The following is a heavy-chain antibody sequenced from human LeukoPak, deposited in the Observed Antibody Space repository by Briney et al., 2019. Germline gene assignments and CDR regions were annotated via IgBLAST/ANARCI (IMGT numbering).Heavy chain of an antibody. J-gene: IGHJ1*01. CDR2: IQQHGSET. D-gene: IGHD2-2*01. Sequence: GGSLRLSCEGSGFTFNNYWMSWVRQAPGKGLEWVANIQQHGSETYYGDSVKGRFTISRDNAKNSLCLQMNSLRAEDTAVYYCATYSSSNGREFQYWGQGTLVTVSS. CDR3: ATYSSSNGREFQY. CDR1: GFTFNNYW. V-gene: IGHV3-7*01.